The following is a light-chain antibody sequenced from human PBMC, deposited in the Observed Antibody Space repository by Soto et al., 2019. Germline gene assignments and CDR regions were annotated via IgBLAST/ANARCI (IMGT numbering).Light chain of an antibody. V-gene: IGKV1-8*01. CDR3: QQYYSYPPWT. J-gene: IGKJ1*01. CDR1: QGISSY. CDR2: AAS. Sequence: AIRMTQSPSSFSASTGDRVTITCRASQGISSYLAWYQQKPGKAPKLLIYAASTLQSGVPSRFSGSGSGTDFTLTISCPQSEDFATYYCQQYYSYPPWTFGQGTKV.